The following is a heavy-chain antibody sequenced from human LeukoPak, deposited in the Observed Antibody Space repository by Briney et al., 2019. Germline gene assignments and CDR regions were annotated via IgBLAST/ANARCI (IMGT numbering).Heavy chain of an antibody. CDR3: AKGYSSGWYGGLAY. Sequence: GGSLRLSCAASGFTFSSYTMHWVRQAPGKGLEWVSLISWDGGSTYYADSVKGRFTISRDNSKNSLYLQMNSLRTEDTALYYCAKGYSSGWYGGLAYWGQGTLVTVSS. J-gene: IGHJ4*02. D-gene: IGHD6-19*01. CDR1: GFTFSSYT. V-gene: IGHV3-43*01. CDR2: ISWDGGST.